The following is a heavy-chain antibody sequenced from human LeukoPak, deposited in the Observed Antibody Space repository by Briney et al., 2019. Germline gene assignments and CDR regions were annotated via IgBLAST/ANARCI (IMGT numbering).Heavy chain of an antibody. Sequence: GGSLRLSCAASGFTVSSNYMSWVRQAPGKGLEWVSVIYSGGSTYYADSVKGRFTISRDNSKNTLYLQMNSLRAEDTAVYYCAKDVDTAMAHDYWGQGTLVTVYS. CDR1: GFTVSSNY. V-gene: IGHV3-53*01. CDR2: IYSGGST. CDR3: AKDVDTAMAHDY. J-gene: IGHJ4*02. D-gene: IGHD5-18*01.